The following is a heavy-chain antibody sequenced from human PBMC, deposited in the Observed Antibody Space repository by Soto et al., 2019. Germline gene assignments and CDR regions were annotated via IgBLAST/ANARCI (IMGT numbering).Heavy chain of an antibody. CDR3: ARDFRDPLVATAMPYYMDV. CDR1: GFTFGSYS. D-gene: IGHD2-21*02. Sequence: EVQLVESGGGLVQPGGSLRLSCAASGFTFGSYSMNWVRQAPGKGLEWVSFILRSSGVIYYADSVKVRFTISRDNAKNSLYLQMNSLRAEDTAVYYCARDFRDPLVATAMPYYMDVWGKGNTVTVSS. CDR2: ILRSSGVI. V-gene: IGHV3-48*01. J-gene: IGHJ6*03.